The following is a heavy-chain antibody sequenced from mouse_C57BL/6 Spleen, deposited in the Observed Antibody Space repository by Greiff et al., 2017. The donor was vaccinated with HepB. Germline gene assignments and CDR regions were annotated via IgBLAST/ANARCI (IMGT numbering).Heavy chain of an antibody. J-gene: IGHJ4*01. CDR1: GFSLTSYG. V-gene: IGHV2-2*01. CDR2: IWSGGST. D-gene: IGHD2-1*01. CDR3: ARILYYGNLYYAMDY. Sequence: QVQLKQSGPGLVQPSQSLSITCTVSGFSLTSYGVHWVRQSPGKGLEWLGVIWSGGSTDYNAAFISRLSISKDNSKSQVFFKMNSLQADDTAIYYCARILYYGNLYYAMDYWGQGTSVTVSS.